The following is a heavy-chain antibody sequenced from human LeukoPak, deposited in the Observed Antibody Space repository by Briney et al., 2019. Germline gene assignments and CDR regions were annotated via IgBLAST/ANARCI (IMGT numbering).Heavy chain of an antibody. CDR1: GFAFSSYA. J-gene: IGHJ3*02. CDR3: AKDAI. Sequence: PGGSLRLSCAASGFAFSSYAMTWVRKAPGKGLEWISSINPSGGGTYYGDSVKGRFTISRDNSKNTVYLQVNSLRAEDTAVYYCAKDAIWGQGTMVTVSS. CDR2: INPSGGGT. V-gene: IGHV3-23*01.